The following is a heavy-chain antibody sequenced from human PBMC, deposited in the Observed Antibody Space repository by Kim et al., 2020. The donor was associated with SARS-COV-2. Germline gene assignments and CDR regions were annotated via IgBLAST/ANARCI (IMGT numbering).Heavy chain of an antibody. V-gene: IGHV4-34*01. D-gene: IGHD3-10*01. CDR1: GGSFSGYY. J-gene: IGHJ5*02. CDR3: ARVRRPMVRGVFHRNWFDP. CDR2: INHSGST. Sequence: SETLSLTCAVYGGSFSGYYWSWIRQPPGKGLEWIGEINHSGSTNYNPSLKSRVTISVDTSKNQFSLKLSSVTAADTAVYYCARVRRPMVRGVFHRNWFDPWGQGTLVTVSS.